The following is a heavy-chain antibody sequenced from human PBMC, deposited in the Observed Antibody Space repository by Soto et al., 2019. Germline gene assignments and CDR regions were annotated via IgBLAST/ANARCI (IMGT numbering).Heavy chain of an antibody. V-gene: IGHV3-9*01. J-gene: IGHJ4*02. CDR1: GFTFDDYA. CDR3: VRSKGGYSYGTPFDY. CDR2: ISWNSGNI. Sequence: EVQLEESGGALVQPGRSLRLSCAASGFTFDDYAMYWVRQVLGKGLEWVSSISWNSGNIGYADSVKGRFTTSRDNAENSLYLQMAGLRPEDTALYYCVRSKGGYSYGTPFDYWGQGTLVTVSS. D-gene: IGHD5-18*01.